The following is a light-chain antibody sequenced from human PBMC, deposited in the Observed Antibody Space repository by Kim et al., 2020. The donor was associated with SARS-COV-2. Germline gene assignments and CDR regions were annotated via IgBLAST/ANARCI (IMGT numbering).Light chain of an antibody. CDR1: QGITNH. CDR3: QQYNSYPLT. CDR2: AAS. V-gene: IGKV1-16*01. J-gene: IGKJ4*01. Sequence: DIQMTQSPSSLSASIGDRVTITCRASQGITNHLAWFQQRPGRAPKSLIYAASNLQSGVPSRFSGSGSGTAFTLTMASLQPEVFATYYCQQYNSYPLTFGGGTKLEI.